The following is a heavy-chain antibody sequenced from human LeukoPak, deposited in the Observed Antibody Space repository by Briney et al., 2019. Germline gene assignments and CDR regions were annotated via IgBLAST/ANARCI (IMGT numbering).Heavy chain of an antibody. J-gene: IGHJ5*02. Sequence: GGFLRLSCAASGFTFSSYAMHWVRQAPGKGLEWVAVISYDGSNKYYADSVKGRFTISRDNSKNTLYLQMNSLRAEDTAVYYCARESMVDQLLFGWFDPWGQGTLVTVSS. CDR3: ARESMVDQLLFGWFDP. D-gene: IGHD2-2*01. CDR2: ISYDGSNK. CDR1: GFTFSSYA. V-gene: IGHV3-30-3*01.